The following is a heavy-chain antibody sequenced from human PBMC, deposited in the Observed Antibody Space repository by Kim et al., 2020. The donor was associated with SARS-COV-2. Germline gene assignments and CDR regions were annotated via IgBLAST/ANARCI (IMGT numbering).Heavy chain of an antibody. V-gene: IGHV1-69*06. Sequence: SVKVSCKASGGTFSSYAISWVRQAPGHALEWMGGIIPIFGTANYAQRFQGRVTITADTSTNTAYMELSSLRSEDTAVYYCARSPYSGYYYFDYWGQGTLVTVSS. CDR1: GGTFSSYA. CDR2: IIPIFGTA. J-gene: IGHJ4*02. D-gene: IGHD5-12*01. CDR3: ARSPYSGYYYFDY.